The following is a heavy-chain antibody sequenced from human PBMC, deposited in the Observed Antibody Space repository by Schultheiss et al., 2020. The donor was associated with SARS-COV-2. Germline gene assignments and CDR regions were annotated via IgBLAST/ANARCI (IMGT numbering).Heavy chain of an antibody. J-gene: IGHJ3*02. Sequence: SETLSLTCAVSGDSISSGGYYWSWIRQHPGKGLEWIGYIYYSGSTYYNPSLKSRVTISVDTSKNQFSLKLSSVTAADTAVYYCARDSDYYGSGADAFDIWGQGTMVTVSS. D-gene: IGHD3-10*01. CDR2: IYYSGST. CDR1: GDSISSGGYY. V-gene: IGHV4-31*11. CDR3: ARDSDYYGSGADAFDI.